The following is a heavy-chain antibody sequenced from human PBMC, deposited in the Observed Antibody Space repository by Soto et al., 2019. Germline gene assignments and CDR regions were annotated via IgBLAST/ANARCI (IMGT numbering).Heavy chain of an antibody. V-gene: IGHV3-53*04. J-gene: IGHJ6*03. Sequence: SGGSLRLSCSSSGFTVSSNYMSWVRQARGKGLEWVSVIYSGGSTYYADSVKGRFTISRHNSKNTLYLQMNSLRAEDTAVYYCARDFTTVSTRYGHYYYYMDVWGKGTTVTVSS. CDR1: GFTVSSNY. CDR2: IYSGGST. CDR3: ARDFTTVSTRYGHYYYYMDV. D-gene: IGHD4-17*01.